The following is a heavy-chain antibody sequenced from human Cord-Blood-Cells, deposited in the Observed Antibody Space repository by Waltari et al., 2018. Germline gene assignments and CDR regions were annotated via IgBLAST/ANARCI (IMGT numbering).Heavy chain of an antibody. CDR2: IWYDGSNK. V-gene: IGHV3-33*01. J-gene: IGHJ3*02. CDR3: ARDLTGDRGAFDI. D-gene: IGHD3-9*01. Sequence: QVQLVESGGGVVQPGRSLRLSCAAYGFTFSSYGMHWVRRAPGKGLEWVAVIWYDGSNKYYADSVKGRFTISRDNSKNTLYLQMNSLRAEDTAVYYCARDLTGDRGAFDIWGQGTMVTVSS. CDR1: GFTFSSYG.